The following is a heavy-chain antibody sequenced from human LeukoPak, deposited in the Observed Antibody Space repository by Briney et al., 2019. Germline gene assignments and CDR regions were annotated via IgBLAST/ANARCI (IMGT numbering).Heavy chain of an antibody. CDR3: VNDAVTMGRGYYFDY. V-gene: IGHV3-64D*06. CDR1: GFTFSSYA. J-gene: IGHJ4*02. CDR2: ISSNGGST. Sequence: GGSLRLSCSASGFTFSSYAMHWVRQAPGKGLEYVSAISSNGGSTYYADSVKGRFTISRDNTKNTLYLQMSSLRAEDTAVYYCVNDAVTMGRGYYFDYWGQGTLVTVSS. D-gene: IGHD3-10*01.